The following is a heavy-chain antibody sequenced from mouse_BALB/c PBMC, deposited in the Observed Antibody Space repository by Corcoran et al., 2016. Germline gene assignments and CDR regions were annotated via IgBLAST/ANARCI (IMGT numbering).Heavy chain of an antibody. CDR2: INPYNGGT. J-gene: IGHJ4*01. V-gene: IGHV1-18*01. Sequence: EVQLQQSGPELVKPGASMKISCKASGYSFTGYTMNWVKQSHGKYLEWIGLINPYNGGTSYNQKFKGKATLTVDKSSSTAYMELLSLTSEDSAVYYCARHAMDYWGQGTSVTVSS. CDR3: ARHAMDY. CDR1: GYSFTGYT.